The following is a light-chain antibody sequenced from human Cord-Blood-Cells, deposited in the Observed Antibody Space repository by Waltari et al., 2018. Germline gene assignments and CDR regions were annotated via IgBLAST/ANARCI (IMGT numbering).Light chain of an antibody. J-gene: IGLJ3*02. CDR2: DVS. Sequence: QSVLTQPASVSGSPGQPITISCPGTSSDARGDNYGSWYQQHPGKAPKLMIYDVSNRPSGVSNRFSGSKSGNTASLTISGLQAEDEADYYCSSYTSSSTWVFGGGTKLTVL. V-gene: IGLV2-14*03. CDR1: SSDARGDNY. CDR3: SSYTSSSTWV.